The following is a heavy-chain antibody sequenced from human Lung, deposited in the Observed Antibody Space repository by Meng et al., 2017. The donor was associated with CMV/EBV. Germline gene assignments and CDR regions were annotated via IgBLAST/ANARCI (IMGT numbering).Heavy chain of an antibody. V-gene: IGHV3-48*03. Sequence: GESXKISCAASGFTFSSYEMNWVRQVPGKGLEWVSYISSSGSTIYYADSVKGRFTISRDNAKNSLYLQMNSLRAEDTAVYYCAREGVYYDSSGYLDYWGQGXLVTVSS. J-gene: IGHJ4*02. CDR2: ISSSGSTI. CDR3: AREGVYYDSSGYLDY. D-gene: IGHD3-22*01. CDR1: GFTFSSYE.